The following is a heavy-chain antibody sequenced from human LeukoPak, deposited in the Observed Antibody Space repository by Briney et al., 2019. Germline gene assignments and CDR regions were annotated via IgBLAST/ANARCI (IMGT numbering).Heavy chain of an antibody. D-gene: IGHD3-9*01. J-gene: IGHJ4*02. V-gene: IGHV4-34*01. CDR2: INHSGST. Sequence: SETLSLTCAVYGGSFSGYYWSWIRQPPGKGLEWIGEINHSGSTNYSPSLKSRVTISVDTSKNQFSLKLSSVTAADTAVYYCARGGGLRYFDWLFRPFDYWGQGTLVTVSS. CDR1: GGSFSGYY. CDR3: ARGGGLRYFDWLFRPFDY.